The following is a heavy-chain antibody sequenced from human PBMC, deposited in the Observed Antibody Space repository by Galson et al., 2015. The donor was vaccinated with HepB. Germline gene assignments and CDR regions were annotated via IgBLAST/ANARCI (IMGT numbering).Heavy chain of an antibody. Sequence: SLRLSCAASGFTFSDYYMSWIRQAPGKGLEWVSYISSSGSTIYYADSVKGRFTISRDNAKNSLYLQMNSLRAEDTAVYYCARDGGGVVVPAAIPLTEYYYYMDVWGKGTTVTVSS. J-gene: IGHJ6*03. D-gene: IGHD2-2*01. CDR3: ARDGGGVVVPAAIPLTEYYYYMDV. CDR2: ISSSGSTI. V-gene: IGHV3-11*01. CDR1: GFTFSDYY.